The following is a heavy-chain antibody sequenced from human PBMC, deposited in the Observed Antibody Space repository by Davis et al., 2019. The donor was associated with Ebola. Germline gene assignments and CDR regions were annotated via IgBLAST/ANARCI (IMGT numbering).Heavy chain of an antibody. CDR2: ITHSGST. D-gene: IGHD6-19*01. CDR1: GGSFSDYY. V-gene: IGHV4-34*01. Sequence: PSETLSLTCAVYGGSFSDYYWTWIRQPPGRGLEWIGEITHSGSTNYNPSLKSRVTISVDTSKNQFSLKLSSVTAADTAVYYCARWSGQWLEPPALDYWGQGTLVTVSS. CDR3: ARWSGQWLEPPALDY. J-gene: IGHJ4*02.